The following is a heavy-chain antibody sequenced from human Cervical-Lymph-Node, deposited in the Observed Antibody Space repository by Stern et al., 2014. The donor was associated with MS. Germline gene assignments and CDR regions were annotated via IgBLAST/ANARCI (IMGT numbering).Heavy chain of an antibody. CDR3: ATGPGNSDSSGWYGGAI. CDR1: GYSFTSYW. Sequence: EVQLVQSGAEVKKPGESLKISCKGSGYSFTSYWIGWGRQMPGEGREGRGIIHPGDSDPRYSPSFQGQVTISADKSISTAYLQWSSLKASDTAMYYCATGPGNSDSSGWYGGAIWGQGTLVTVSS. V-gene: IGHV5-51*01. J-gene: IGHJ4*02. CDR2: IHPGDSDP. D-gene: IGHD6-19*01.